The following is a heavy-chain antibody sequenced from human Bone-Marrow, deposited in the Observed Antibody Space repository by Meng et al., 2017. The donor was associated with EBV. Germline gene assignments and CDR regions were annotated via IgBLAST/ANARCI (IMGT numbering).Heavy chain of an antibody. CDR2: MSPDSGKT. J-gene: IGHJ4*02. V-gene: IGHV1-8*01. D-gene: IGHD2-21*02. CDR3: ARNLYGDGMRDY. Sequence: QVRLGQPRAGGRKLGASVKVSCKGSGYTFSSFDINWVRQATGQGLEWMGWMSPDSGKTGYAEKFQGRVTLTRDTSINTAYLELSSLTSEDTAVYYCARNLYGDGMRDYWGQGTLVTVSS. CDR1: GYTFSSFD.